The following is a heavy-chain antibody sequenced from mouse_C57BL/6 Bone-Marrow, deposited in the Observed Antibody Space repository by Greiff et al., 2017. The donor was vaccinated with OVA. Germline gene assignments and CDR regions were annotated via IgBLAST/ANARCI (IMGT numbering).Heavy chain of an antibody. CDR3: ARGDYGNDEGGYYAMDY. Sequence: VQLQQPGAELVKPGASVKLSCKASGYTFTSYWMHWVKQRPGRGLEWIGRIDPNSGGTKYNEKFKSKATLTVDKPSSTAYMQLSSLTSEDSAVYYCARGDYGNDEGGYYAMDYWGQGTSVTVSS. CDR1: GYTFTSYW. J-gene: IGHJ4*01. CDR2: IDPNSGGT. D-gene: IGHD2-2*01. V-gene: IGHV1-72*01.